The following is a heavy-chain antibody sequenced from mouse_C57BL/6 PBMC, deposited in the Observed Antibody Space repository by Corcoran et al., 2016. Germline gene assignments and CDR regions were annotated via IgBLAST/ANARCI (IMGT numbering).Heavy chain of an antibody. V-gene: IGHV3-6*01. D-gene: IGHD4-1*01. J-gene: IGHJ1*03. CDR2: ISYDGSN. CDR1: GYSITSGYY. CDR3: ARLTGPSFDV. Sequence: DVQLQESVPGHVKPSQSLSLTCSVTGYSITSGYYWNWIRQFPGNKLEWMGYISYDGSNNYNPSLKNRISFTRDTSKNQFFLKLNSVTTEDTATCYCARLTGPSFDVWGTGTTVTVSS.